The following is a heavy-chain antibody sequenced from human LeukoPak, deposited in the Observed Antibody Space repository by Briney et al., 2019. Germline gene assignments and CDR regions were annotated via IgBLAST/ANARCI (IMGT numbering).Heavy chain of an antibody. D-gene: IGHD3-9*01. CDR1: GYTFTGYY. Sequence: GASVKVSCKASGYTFTGYYMHWVRQAPGQGLEWMGWINPNSGGTNYAQKFQGWVTMTRDTSISTAYMELSRLRSDDTAVYYCVRGGDDILTGYYSTQFDYWGQGTLVTVSS. CDR2: INPNSGGT. V-gene: IGHV1-2*04. CDR3: VRGGDDILTGYYSTQFDY. J-gene: IGHJ4*02.